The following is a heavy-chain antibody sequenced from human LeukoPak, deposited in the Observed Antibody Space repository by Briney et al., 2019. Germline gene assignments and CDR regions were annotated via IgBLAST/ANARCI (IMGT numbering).Heavy chain of an antibody. J-gene: IGHJ5*02. V-gene: IGHV4-38-2*02. CDR1: GYSISSGYY. CDR2: IYHSGST. Sequence: SETLSLTCTVSGYSISSGYYWGWIRQPPGKGLEWIGSIYHSGSTYYNPSLKSRVTISVDTSKNQFSLKLSSVTAADTAVYYCARVTDYYDSSAQYNWFDPWGQGTLVTVSS. CDR3: ARVTDYYDSSAQYNWFDP. D-gene: IGHD3-22*01.